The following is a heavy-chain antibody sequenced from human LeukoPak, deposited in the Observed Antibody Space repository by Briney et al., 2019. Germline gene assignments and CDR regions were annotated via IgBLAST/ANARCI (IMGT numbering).Heavy chain of an antibody. CDR2: INHIGST. CDR1: GGSFSGYY. J-gene: IGHJ4*02. Sequence: SETLSLTCAVYGGSFSGYYWSWIRQPPGKGLEWIGEINHIGSTNYNPSLKSRVTISVDTSKNQFSLKLSSVTAADTAVYYCARGRGYSYGYFDYWGQGTLVTVSS. V-gene: IGHV4-34*01. CDR3: ARGRGYSYGYFDY. D-gene: IGHD5-18*01.